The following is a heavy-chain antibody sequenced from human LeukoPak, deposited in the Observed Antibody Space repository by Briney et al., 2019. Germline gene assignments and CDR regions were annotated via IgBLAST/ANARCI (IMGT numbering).Heavy chain of an antibody. CDR1: GFTFSSYG. J-gene: IGHJ4*02. Sequence: GGSLRLSCAASGFTFSSYGVHWVRQAPGKGLEWVAFIRYDGSNKYYADSVKGRFTISRDNSKNTLYLQMNSLRAEDTAVYYCAKQEYQLLYYFDYWGQGTLVTVSS. CDR2: IRYDGSNK. D-gene: IGHD2-2*01. V-gene: IGHV3-30*02. CDR3: AKQEYQLLYYFDY.